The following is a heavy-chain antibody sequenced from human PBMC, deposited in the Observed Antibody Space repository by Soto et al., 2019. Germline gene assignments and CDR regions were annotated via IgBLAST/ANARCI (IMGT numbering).Heavy chain of an antibody. D-gene: IGHD6-19*01. CDR3: ARQGYSSGWRNNWFDP. CDR1: GGSISSYY. V-gene: IGHV4-59*01. J-gene: IGHJ5*02. Sequence: QVQLQESGPGLVKPSETLSLTCTVSGGSISSYYWSWIRQPPGKGLEWIGYIYYSGSTNYNPSLKSRVTISVDTSKNQFSLKLSSVTAADTAVYYCARQGYSSGWRNNWFDPWGQGTLVTVSS. CDR2: IYYSGST.